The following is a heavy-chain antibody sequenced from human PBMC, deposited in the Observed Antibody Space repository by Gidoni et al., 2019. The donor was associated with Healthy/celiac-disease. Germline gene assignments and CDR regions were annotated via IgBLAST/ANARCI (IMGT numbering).Heavy chain of an antibody. J-gene: IGHJ4*02. CDR2: ISGSGGST. D-gene: IGHD6-19*01. Sequence: EVQLLESGGGLVQPGGSVRLSCAASGFTFSSYAMSWVSQAPGKGLEWVSAISGSGGSTYYADSVKGRFTISIDNSKNTLYLQMNSLRAEDTAVYYCAKDPAIAVAGYYFDYWGQGTLVTVSS. V-gene: IGHV3-23*01. CDR1: GFTFSSYA. CDR3: AKDPAIAVAGYYFDY.